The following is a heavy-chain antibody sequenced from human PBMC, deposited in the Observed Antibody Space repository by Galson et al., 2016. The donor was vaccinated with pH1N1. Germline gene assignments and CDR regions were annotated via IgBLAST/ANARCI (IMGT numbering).Heavy chain of an antibody. CDR1: GGSISSGDYY. J-gene: IGHJ5*02. CDR3: ARSSYGDYVHWFDP. CDR2: IYYSGST. D-gene: IGHD4-17*01. V-gene: IGHV4-31*03. Sequence: LSLTCTVSGGSISSGDYYWSWIRQHPGKGLEWIGYIYYSGSTYYNPSLKSRVSISVYTSKNQFSLKLSSVTAADTAVYYCARSSYGDYVHWFDPWGQGTLVTVSS.